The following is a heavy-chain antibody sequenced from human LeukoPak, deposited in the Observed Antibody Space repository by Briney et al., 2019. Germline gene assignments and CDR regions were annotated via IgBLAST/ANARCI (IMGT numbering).Heavy chain of an antibody. CDR3: ARGGGVRGVNYFDY. Sequence: GRSLRLSCAASGFTFSSYGMHWVRQAPGKGLERVADIWYDGSNKYYADSVKGRFTISRDNSKNTLYLQMNSLRAGDTAVYYCARGGGVRGVNYFDYWGQGTLVTVSS. J-gene: IGHJ4*02. CDR2: IWYDGSNK. D-gene: IGHD3-10*02. V-gene: IGHV3-33*01. CDR1: GFTFSSYG.